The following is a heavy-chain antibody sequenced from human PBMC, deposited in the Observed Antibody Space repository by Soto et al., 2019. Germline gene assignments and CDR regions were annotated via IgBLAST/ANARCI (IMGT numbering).Heavy chain of an antibody. CDR2: IYYSGST. CDR1: GGSISSGGYY. CDR3: ARAYYDFWSGYVANDAFDI. V-gene: IGHV4-31*03. Sequence: PSETLSLTCTVSGGSISSGGYYWSWIRQHPGKGLEWIGYIYYSGSTYYNPSLKSRVTISVDTSKNQFSLKLSSVTAADTAVYYCARAYYDFWSGYVANDAFDIWGQGTMVTVSS. J-gene: IGHJ3*02. D-gene: IGHD3-3*01.